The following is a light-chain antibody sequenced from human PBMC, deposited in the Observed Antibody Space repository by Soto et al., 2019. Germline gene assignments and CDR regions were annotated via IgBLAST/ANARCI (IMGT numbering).Light chain of an antibody. Sequence: QSVLTQPRSVSGSPGQSVTISCTGTSSDVGGYNYVSSYQQHPGKAPKLMIYDVSKRPSGVPDRFSGSKSGNTASLTISGLQAEDEADYYCCSYAGSYTFDVFGTGTKVTVL. CDR2: DVS. CDR1: SSDVGGYNY. V-gene: IGLV2-11*01. J-gene: IGLJ1*01. CDR3: CSYAGSYTFDV.